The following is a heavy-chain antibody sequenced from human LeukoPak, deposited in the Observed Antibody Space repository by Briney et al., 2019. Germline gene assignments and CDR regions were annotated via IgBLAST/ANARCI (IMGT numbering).Heavy chain of an antibody. D-gene: IGHD6-13*01. V-gene: IGHV3-23*01. CDR1: GITFGSYA. J-gene: IGHJ4*02. CDR2: LSAAGDTT. Sequence: GGSLRLSCAASGITFGSYAMSWVRQAPGKGLEWVSGLSAAGDTTYYADSVRGRFTISRDNSKNTLYLQMNSLRAEDTAVYYCAKYRTFSNSWPDYWGQGTLVTVSS. CDR3: AKYRTFSNSWPDY.